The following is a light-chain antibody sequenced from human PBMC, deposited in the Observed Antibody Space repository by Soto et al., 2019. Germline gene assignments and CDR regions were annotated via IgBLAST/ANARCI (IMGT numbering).Light chain of an antibody. Sequence: EIVLTQSPATLPLSPGDRATLSCRASQRFSHYLAWYQQKPGQVPKLLIYDTFHRAPGIPVRFSGSGFGTEFALTISSLESDDFAVYYCQRRANVVSFGGGTKMEL. V-gene: IGKV3-11*01. CDR2: DTF. CDR1: QRFSHY. J-gene: IGKJ4*01. CDR3: QRRANVVS.